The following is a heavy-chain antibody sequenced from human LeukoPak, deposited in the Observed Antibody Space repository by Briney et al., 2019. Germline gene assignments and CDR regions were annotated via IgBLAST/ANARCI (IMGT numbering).Heavy chain of an antibody. CDR1: GGSISSDSYY. J-gene: IGHJ4*02. CDR3: ARCTITPYYFDY. Sequence: PSETLSLTCTVFGGSISSDSYYWSWIRQPAGKGLEWIGRIYTSGSTNFSPSLKSRVTISVDTSKNQFSLKLSSVTAADTAVYYCARCTITPYYFDYWGQGTLVTVSS. D-gene: IGHD5-12*01. CDR2: IYTSGST. V-gene: IGHV4-61*02.